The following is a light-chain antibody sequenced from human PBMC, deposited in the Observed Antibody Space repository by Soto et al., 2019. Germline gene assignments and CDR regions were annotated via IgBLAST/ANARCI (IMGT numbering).Light chain of an antibody. V-gene: IGLV2-14*01. CDR3: SSYTSSSTLYA. J-gene: IGLJ1*01. CDR2: DVS. CDR1: SSDVGGYNY. Sequence: QSVVPRPGSVSGSPGQSITISCTGTSSDVGGYNYVSWYQQHPGKAPKLMIYDVSNRPSGVSNRFSGSKSGNTASLTISGLQAENEADYYCSSYTSSSTLYAFGTGTKFTVL.